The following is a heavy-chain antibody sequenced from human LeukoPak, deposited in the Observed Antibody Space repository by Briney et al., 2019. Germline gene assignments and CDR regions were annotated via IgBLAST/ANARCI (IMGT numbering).Heavy chain of an antibody. D-gene: IGHD3-10*01. J-gene: IGHJ4*02. Sequence: SETLSLTCTVSGGSISSSSYYWGWIRQPPGKGLEWIGSIYYSGSTYYNPSLKSRVTISVDTSKNQFSLKLSSVTAADTAVYYCARAGRFGELIISGYWGQGTLVTVSS. CDR2: IYYSGST. CDR3: ARAGRFGELIISGY. CDR1: GGSISSSSYY. V-gene: IGHV4-39*07.